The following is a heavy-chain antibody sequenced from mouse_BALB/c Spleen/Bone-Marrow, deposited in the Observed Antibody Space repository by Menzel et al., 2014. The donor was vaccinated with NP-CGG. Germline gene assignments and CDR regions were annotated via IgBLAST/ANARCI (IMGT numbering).Heavy chain of an antibody. CDR1: GFDFSRYW. J-gene: IGHJ4*01. CDR2: INPGSSTI. D-gene: IGHD2-10*02. Sequence: VQLQQSGGGLVQPGGSLNLSCAASGFDFSRYWMSWARRAPGKGQEWIGEINPGSSTINYTPSLKDKFIISRDNAKNTLYLQMSKVRSEDTALYYCARLAVWGAMDYWGQGTSVTVSS. CDR3: ARLAVWGAMDY. V-gene: IGHV4-2*02.